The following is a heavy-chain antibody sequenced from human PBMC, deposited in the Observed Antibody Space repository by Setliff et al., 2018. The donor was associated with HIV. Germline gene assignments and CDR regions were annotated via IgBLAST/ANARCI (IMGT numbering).Heavy chain of an antibody. J-gene: IGHJ4*02. V-gene: IGHV3-23*01. Sequence: GGSLRLSCAVSGFTFSTYAMSWVRQAPGKGLEWVSTISAGGGISTYYADSVKGRFTISRDNSRNMLYLQINSLRAEDTAVYYCANPPLKGHLGVGFDYWGQGTQVTVSS. D-gene: IGHD3-16*01. CDR3: ANPPLKGHLGVGFDY. CDR1: GFTFSTYA. CDR2: ISAGGGIST.